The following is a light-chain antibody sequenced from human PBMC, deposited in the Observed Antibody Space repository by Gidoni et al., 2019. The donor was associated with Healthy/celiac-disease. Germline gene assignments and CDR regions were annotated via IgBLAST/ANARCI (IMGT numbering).Light chain of an antibody. Sequence: DIVMTQSPDSLAVSLGERATINCKSSQSVLYSYNNKIYLAWYQQKPGQPPKLLIYWASTRESGVPDRFSGSGSGTDFTLTISSLQAEDVAVYYCQQYYSTPPTFGQGTKVEIK. V-gene: IGKV4-1*01. CDR2: WAS. CDR3: QQYYSTPPT. CDR1: QSVLYSYNNKIY. J-gene: IGKJ1*01.